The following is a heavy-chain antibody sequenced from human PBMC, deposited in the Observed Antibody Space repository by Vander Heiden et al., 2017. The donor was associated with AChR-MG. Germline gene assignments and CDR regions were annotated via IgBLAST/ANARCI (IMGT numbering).Heavy chain of an antibody. CDR3: AKEGRVVSVRAFDY. V-gene: IGHV3-30*18. J-gene: IGHJ4*02. D-gene: IGHD3-10*01. Sequence: QVQLVESGGGVVQPGRSLRLSCAASGFTFSSYGMHWVRQAPGKGLEWVAVISYDGSNKYYADSVKGRFTISRDNSKNTLYLQMNSLRAEDTAVYYCAKEGRVVSVRAFDYWGQGTLVTVSS. CDR1: GFTFSSYG. CDR2: ISYDGSNK.